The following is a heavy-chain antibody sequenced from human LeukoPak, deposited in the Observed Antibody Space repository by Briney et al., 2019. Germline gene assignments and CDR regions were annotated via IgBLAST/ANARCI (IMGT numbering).Heavy chain of an antibody. CDR2: IRYDGSNK. D-gene: IGHD6-13*01. J-gene: IGHJ5*02. Sequence: GGSLRLSCAASGFTFSSYGMHWVRQAPGKGLEWVAFIRYDGSNKYYADSVKGRFTISRDNSKNTLYLQMNSLRAEDTAVYYCAKDGHLTGYSSSWYPNWFDPWGQGTLVTVSS. CDR1: GFTFSSYG. CDR3: AKDGHLTGYSSSWYPNWFDP. V-gene: IGHV3-30*02.